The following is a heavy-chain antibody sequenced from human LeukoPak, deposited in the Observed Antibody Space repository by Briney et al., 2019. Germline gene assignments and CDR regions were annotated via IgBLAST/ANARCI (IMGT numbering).Heavy chain of an antibody. D-gene: IGHD2-2*01. CDR2: INWNGGST. J-gene: IGHJ4*02. CDR1: GFTFDDYG. V-gene: IGHV3-20*04. Sequence: GGSLRLSCAASGFTFDDYGMSWVRQAPGKGLEWVSGINWNGGSTGYADSVKGRFTISRDNVKSTLYLQMNSLRAEDTAVYYCASSTQISKYADYWGQGALVTVSS. CDR3: ASSTQISKYADY.